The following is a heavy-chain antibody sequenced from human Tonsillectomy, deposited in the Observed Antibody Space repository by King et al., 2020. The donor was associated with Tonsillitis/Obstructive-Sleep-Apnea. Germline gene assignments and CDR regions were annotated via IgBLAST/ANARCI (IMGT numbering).Heavy chain of an antibody. CDR3: ARPPILYLPCYMDV. CDR2: NRNRPYDGTTDYAASGTT. Sequence: VQLVESGGGSVKPGRSLRLSCSASGFTFGDYAMSWFRQTPGKGLEWVGFNRNRPYDGTTDYAASGTTDYAASVEGRFTVSRDDSKTIAHLQMHSLKTEDTAVYYCARPPILYLPCYMDVWGKGTTVTVSS. J-gene: IGHJ6*03. D-gene: IGHD2-8*01. V-gene: IGHV3-49*05. CDR1: GFTFGDYA.